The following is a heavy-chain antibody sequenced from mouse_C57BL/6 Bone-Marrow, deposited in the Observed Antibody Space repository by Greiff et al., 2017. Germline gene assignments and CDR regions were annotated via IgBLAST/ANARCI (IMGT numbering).Heavy chain of an antibody. D-gene: IGHD1-1*01. V-gene: IGHV1-81*01. CDR3: ARQRLRKRGYAMDY. Sequence: VQLQQSGAELARPGASVKLSCKASGYTFTSYGISWVKQRTGQGLEWIGEIYPRSGNTYYNEKFKGKATLTADKSSSTAYMELRSLTSEYSAVYFCARQRLRKRGYAMDYWGQGTSVTVSS. CDR1: GYTFTSYG. J-gene: IGHJ4*01. CDR2: IYPRSGNT.